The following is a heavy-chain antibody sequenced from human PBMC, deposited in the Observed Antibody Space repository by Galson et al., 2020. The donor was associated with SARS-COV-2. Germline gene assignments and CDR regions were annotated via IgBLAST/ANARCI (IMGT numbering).Heavy chain of an antibody. CDR3: VRGAEERRIIVVVPYYYTYIDG. CDR2: INHRGST. V-gene: IGHV4-34*01. D-gene: IGHD2-2*01. J-gene: IGHJ6*03. Sequence: SETLSLTCAVSGGSFKNYYWTWIRQSPGKGLQWIGEINHRGSTNYDPSLQGRVAMSVDTSKNQFSLRLSSVTAADTAVYYCVRGAEERRIIVVVPYYYTYIDGGGGGTAVTVSS. CDR1: GGSFKNYY.